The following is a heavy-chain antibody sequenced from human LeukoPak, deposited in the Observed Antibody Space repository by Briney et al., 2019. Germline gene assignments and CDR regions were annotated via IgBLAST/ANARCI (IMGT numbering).Heavy chain of an antibody. CDR3: ARGSVKYQTYNWFDP. V-gene: IGHV3-23*01. CDR2: ISGSGGST. D-gene: IGHD2-2*01. CDR1: GFTFSSYA. J-gene: IGHJ5*02. Sequence: EGSLRLSCAASGFTFSSYAMSWVRQAPGKGLEWVSAISGSGGSTYYADSVKGRFTISRDNSKNTLYLQMNSLRAEDTAVYYCARGSVKYQTYNWFDPWGQGTLVTVSS.